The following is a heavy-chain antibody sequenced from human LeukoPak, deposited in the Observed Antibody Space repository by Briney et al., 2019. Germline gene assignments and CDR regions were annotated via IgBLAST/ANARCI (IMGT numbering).Heavy chain of an antibody. V-gene: IGHV1-69*04. Sequence: GASVKVSCKASGGTFSSYAISWVRQAPGQGLEWMGRIIPIFGIANYAQKFQGRVTITADKSTSTAYMELSSLRSEDTAVYYCATDFGSGWYVGYWGQGTLVTVSS. CDR2: IIPIFGIA. CDR3: ATDFGSGWYVGY. J-gene: IGHJ4*02. CDR1: GGTFSSYA. D-gene: IGHD6-19*01.